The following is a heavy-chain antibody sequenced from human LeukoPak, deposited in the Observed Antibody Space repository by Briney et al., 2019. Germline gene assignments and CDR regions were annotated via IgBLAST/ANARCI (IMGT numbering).Heavy chain of an antibody. CDR2: ISAYNGNT. D-gene: IGHD4-17*01. CDR1: GYTFTSYG. V-gene: IGHV1-18*01. Sequence: ASVNVSCKASGYTFTSYGISWVRQAPGQGLEWMGWISAYNGNTNYAQRLQGRVTMTTDTSTSTAYIELRSLRSDDTAVYYCARDSVTTGGYFDYWGQGTLVTVSS. J-gene: IGHJ4*02. CDR3: ARDSVTTGGYFDY.